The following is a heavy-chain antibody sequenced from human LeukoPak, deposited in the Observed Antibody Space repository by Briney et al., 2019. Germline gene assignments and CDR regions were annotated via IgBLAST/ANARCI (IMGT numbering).Heavy chain of an antibody. D-gene: IGHD5-18*01. V-gene: IGHV1-69*06. CDR1: GCTFSSYA. J-gene: IGHJ5*02. CDR3: ATVRRNGWIQLWLGS. CDR2: IIPIFGTA. Sequence: ASVKVSCKASGCTFSSYAISWVRQAPGQGLEWMGGIIPIFGTANYAQKFQGRVTMTEDTSTDTAYMELSSLRSEDTAVYYCATVRRNGWIQLWLGSWGQGTLVTVSS.